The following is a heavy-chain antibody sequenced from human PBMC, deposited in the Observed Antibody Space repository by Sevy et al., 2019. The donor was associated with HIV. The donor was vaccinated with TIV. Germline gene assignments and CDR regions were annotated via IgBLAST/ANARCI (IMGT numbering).Heavy chain of an antibody. CDR2: IKQGGSEK. Sequence: GGSLRLSCVVSGFTFRSYWMTWVRQAPGKGLEWVANIKQGGSEKHYVDSVKGRFTISRDNGKNSLHLQLNSLRGEDTALYYCARRVMMIRGVYSVDSWVQGTLVTVSS. CDR3: ARRVMMIRGVYSVDS. J-gene: IGHJ4*02. CDR1: GFTFRSYW. D-gene: IGHD3-10*01. V-gene: IGHV3-7*01.